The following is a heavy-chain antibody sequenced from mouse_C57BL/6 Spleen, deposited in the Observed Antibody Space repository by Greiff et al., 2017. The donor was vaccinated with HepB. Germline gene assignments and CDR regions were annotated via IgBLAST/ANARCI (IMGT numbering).Heavy chain of an antibody. CDR3: TIYGSSFYWYFDV. CDR1: GYTFTDYE. Sequence: QVQLKESGAELVRPGASVTLSCKASGYTFTDYEMHWVKQTPVHGLEWIGAIDPETGGTAYNQKFKGKAILTADKSSSTAYMELRSLTSEDSAVYYCTIYGSSFYWYFDVWGTGTTVTVSS. V-gene: IGHV1-15*01. D-gene: IGHD1-1*01. CDR2: IDPETGGT. J-gene: IGHJ1*03.